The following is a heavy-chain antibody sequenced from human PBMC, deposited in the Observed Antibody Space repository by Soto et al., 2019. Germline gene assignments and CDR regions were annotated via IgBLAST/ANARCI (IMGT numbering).Heavy chain of an antibody. D-gene: IGHD2-2*01. V-gene: IGHV1-69*01. CDR3: AREDGIVVVPAAQTPLYFQH. Sequence: QVQLVQSGAEVKKPGSSVKVSCKASGGTFSSYAISWVRQAPGQGLEWMAGIIPIFGTANYAQKFQGRVTITADEATSTAYMELSSLRSEDTAVYYCAREDGIVVVPAAQTPLYFQHWGQRTLVTVSS. CDR1: GGTFSSYA. CDR2: IIPIFGTA. J-gene: IGHJ1*01.